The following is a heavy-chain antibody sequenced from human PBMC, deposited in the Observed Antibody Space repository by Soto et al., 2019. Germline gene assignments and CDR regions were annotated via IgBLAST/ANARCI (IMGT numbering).Heavy chain of an antibody. CDR2: INAGNGNT. D-gene: IGHD3-10*01. CDR3: AREAYYYGSGSYYNPFDP. CDR1: GYTFTSYA. Sequence: GASVKVSCKASGYTFTSYAMHWVRQAPGQRLEWMGWINAGNGNTKYSQKFQGRVTITRDTSASTAYMELSSLRSEDTAVYYCAREAYYYGSGSYYNPFDPWGQGTLVTVSS. V-gene: IGHV1-3*01. J-gene: IGHJ5*02.